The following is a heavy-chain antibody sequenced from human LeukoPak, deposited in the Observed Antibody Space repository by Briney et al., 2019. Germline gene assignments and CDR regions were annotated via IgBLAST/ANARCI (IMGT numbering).Heavy chain of an antibody. J-gene: IGHJ5*02. CDR2: INPSGGST. CDR3: ARFKSVGHSSGWSYNWFDP. V-gene: IGHV1-46*01. Sequence: ASVTVSCTASGYTFTSYYMHWVRQAPGQGLEWMGIINPSGGSTSYAQKFQGRVTMTRDMSTSTAYMELSSLRSEDTAVYYCARFKSVGHSSGWSYNWFDPWGQGTLVTVSS. D-gene: IGHD6-19*01. CDR1: GYTFTSYY.